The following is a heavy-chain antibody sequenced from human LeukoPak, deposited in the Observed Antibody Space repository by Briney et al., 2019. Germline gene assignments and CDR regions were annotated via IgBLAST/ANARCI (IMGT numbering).Heavy chain of an antibody. Sequence: SETLSLTCTVSGGSISSYYWSCIRQPPGKGLEWIGYIYYSGSTNCNPSVKSRVAMSVDTSKKQFSLKLSSLNAADTAVYYCARGRTAVIAPYAFDIWGQGTMVTVSS. CDR3: ARGRTAVIAPYAFDI. CDR1: GGSISSYY. J-gene: IGHJ3*02. D-gene: IGHD4-23*01. CDR2: IYYSGST. V-gene: IGHV4-59*01.